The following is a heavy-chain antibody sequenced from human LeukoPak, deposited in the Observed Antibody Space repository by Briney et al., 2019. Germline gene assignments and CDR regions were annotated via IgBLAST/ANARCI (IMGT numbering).Heavy chain of an antibody. CDR2: INHRGGT. V-gene: IGHV4-34*01. CDR1: GGSFIGYY. Sequence: SETLSLTCSVYGGSFIGYYWTWIRQPPGKGLEWIGEINHRGGTNYNPSLKSRVTISVDTSKNQFSLKLTSVTAADTAVYYCARQTLYWGQGSLVTVSS. CDR3: ARQTLY. J-gene: IGHJ4*02.